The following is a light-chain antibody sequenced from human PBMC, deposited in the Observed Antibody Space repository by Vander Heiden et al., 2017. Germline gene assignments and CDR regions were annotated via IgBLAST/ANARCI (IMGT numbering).Light chain of an antibody. CDR2: DAS. V-gene: IGKV1-33*01. CDR1: QDISNY. Sequence: DIQMTQSPSSLSASVGDRVTITCQASQDISNYLNWYQQKPGKAPKLLIYDASNLETGVPSRFSGSGSGTDFTFTISSLQPEDFATYYCQQDDNLPKTFGRGTKVDIK. J-gene: IGKJ3*01. CDR3: QQDDNLPKT.